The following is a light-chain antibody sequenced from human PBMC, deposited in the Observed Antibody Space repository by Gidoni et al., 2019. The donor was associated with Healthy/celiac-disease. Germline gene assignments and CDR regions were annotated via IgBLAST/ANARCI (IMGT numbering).Light chain of an antibody. V-gene: IGKV2-28*01. CDR1: QSTLPSNGYNY. CDR2: FGS. J-gene: IGKJ5*01. CDR3: MQALQTFS. Sequence: DNVMSQSSLCLPVTPGGVASIPSRASQSTLPSNGYNYWDWYLQKPGQSHQLRLYFGSTRASGVADRYSCSGSGSGITLKLSRVKAEDVGVDFCMQALQTFSFGPGTRLDIK.